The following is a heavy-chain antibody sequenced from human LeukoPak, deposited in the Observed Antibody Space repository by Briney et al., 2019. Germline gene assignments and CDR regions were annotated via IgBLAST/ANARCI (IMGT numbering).Heavy chain of an antibody. CDR3: AKAPTGYCSGGSCYHFDY. CDR1: VFTFNSYA. V-gene: IGHV3-23*01. D-gene: IGHD2-15*01. CDR2: ISGSGGNT. Sequence: PGGSLRLSCAASVFTFNSYAMSWVRQAPGKGLEWVSAISGSGGNTYYADSVKGRFTISRDNSKNTLYLQMNSLRAEDTAVYYCAKAPTGYCSGGSCYHFDYWGQGTQVTVSS. J-gene: IGHJ4*02.